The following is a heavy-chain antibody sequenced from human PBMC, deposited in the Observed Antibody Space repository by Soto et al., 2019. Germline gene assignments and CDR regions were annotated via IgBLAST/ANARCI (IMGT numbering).Heavy chain of an antibody. J-gene: IGHJ4*02. CDR2: ISAYNGNT. CDR3: ARGLSIAARPFDY. D-gene: IGHD6-6*01. Sequence: VRQAPGQGLEWMGWISAYNGNTNYAQKLQGRVTMTTDTSTSTAYMELRSLRSDDTAVYYCARGLSIAARPFDYWGQGTLVTVSS. V-gene: IGHV1-18*01.